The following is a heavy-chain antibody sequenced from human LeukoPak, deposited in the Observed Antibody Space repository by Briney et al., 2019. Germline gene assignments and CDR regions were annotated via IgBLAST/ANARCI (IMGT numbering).Heavy chain of an antibody. Sequence: GGSLRLSCAASGFTFDDYAMHWVRQAPGKGLEWVSGISWNSGSIGYADPVKGRFTISRDNAKNSLYLQMNSLRAEDTALYYCAKDLGIAVAGSDYWGQGTLVTVSS. CDR3: AKDLGIAVAGSDY. D-gene: IGHD6-19*01. CDR2: ISWNSGSI. V-gene: IGHV3-9*01. CDR1: GFTFDDYA. J-gene: IGHJ4*02.